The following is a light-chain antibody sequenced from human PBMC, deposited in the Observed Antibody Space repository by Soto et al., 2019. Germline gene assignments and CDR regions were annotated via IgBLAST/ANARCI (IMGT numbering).Light chain of an antibody. Sequence: EIVMTQSPVTLSVSPGERATLSCRASQSVRSYLAWYQQKPGQAPRLLIYDASNRATGIPARFSGSGSGTDFTLTISSLEPEDFALYYCQQRSNWPPITFGQGTRLEIK. CDR3: QQRSNWPPIT. J-gene: IGKJ5*01. CDR2: DAS. CDR1: QSVRSY. V-gene: IGKV3-11*01.